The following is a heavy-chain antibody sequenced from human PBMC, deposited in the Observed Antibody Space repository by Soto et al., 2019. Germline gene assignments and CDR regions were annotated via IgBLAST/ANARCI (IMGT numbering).Heavy chain of an antibody. CDR1: GASISSGDYF. J-gene: IGHJ4*02. V-gene: IGHV4-30-4*01. CDR3: AREKGYISGPKNFDY. CDR2: IYDSGSS. Sequence: SETLSLTCTVSGASISSGDYFWSWIRQSPGKGLEWIGYIYDSGSSYYNPSLKSRVTMSVDTSKNQFSLKLSSVTAADAAVYYCAREKGYISGPKNFDYWGQGTLVTVSS. D-gene: IGHD5-12*01.